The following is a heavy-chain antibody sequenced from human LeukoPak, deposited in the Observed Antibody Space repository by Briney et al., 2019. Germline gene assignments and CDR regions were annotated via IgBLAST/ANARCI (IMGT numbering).Heavy chain of an antibody. J-gene: IGHJ6*02. Sequence: SEALSLTCTVSGGSISSYYWSWIRQPPGKGLEWIGYIYYSGSTNYNPSLKSRVTISVDTSKNQFSLKLSSVTAADTAVYYCARAPYYYGMDVWGQGTTVTVSS. CDR2: IYYSGST. V-gene: IGHV4-59*01. CDR3: ARAPYYYGMDV. CDR1: GGSISSYY.